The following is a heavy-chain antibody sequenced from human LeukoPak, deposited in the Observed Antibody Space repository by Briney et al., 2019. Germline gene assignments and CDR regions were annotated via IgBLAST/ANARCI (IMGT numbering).Heavy chain of an antibody. CDR3: AKVTAQDYFDY. CDR1: GGSISSYY. J-gene: IGHJ4*02. Sequence: SETLSLTCTVSGGSISSYYWSWIRQPPGKGLEWLGYISYSGSTNYNPSLKSRVTISVDTSKNQFSLKLSSVTAADTAVYYCAKVTAQDYFDYWGQGTLVTVSS. V-gene: IGHV4-59*01. D-gene: IGHD2-21*02. CDR2: ISYSGST.